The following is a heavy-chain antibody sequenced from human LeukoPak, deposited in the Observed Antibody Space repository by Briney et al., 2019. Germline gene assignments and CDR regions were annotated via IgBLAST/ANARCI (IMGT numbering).Heavy chain of an antibody. V-gene: IGHV1-46*01. D-gene: IGHD6-25*01. CDR1: GYTFTTYY. CDR2: INPTGLST. CDR3: ALYSSAWY. Sequence: ASVKVSCKASGYTFTTYYIHWVRQAPGQGLEWMGIINPTGLSTTYAQKFQGRVTITRDTSTSTVFMELNSMRSEDRAVYYCALYSSAWYWGQGTLVTVSS. J-gene: IGHJ4*02.